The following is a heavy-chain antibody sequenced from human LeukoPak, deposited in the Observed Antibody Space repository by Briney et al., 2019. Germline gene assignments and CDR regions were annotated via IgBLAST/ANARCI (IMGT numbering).Heavy chain of an antibody. J-gene: IGHJ4*02. CDR2: IIPILGIA. CDR3: ASHGEDCSSTSCSYYFDY. D-gene: IGHD2-2*01. Sequence: SVKVSCTASGGTFISYAISWARQAPGQGGEWMGRIIPILGIANYAQKFQGRGTITADKSTSTDYMELSSLRSEDTAVYYCASHGEDCSSTSCSYYFDYWGQGTLVTVSS. CDR1: GGTFISYA. V-gene: IGHV1-69*04.